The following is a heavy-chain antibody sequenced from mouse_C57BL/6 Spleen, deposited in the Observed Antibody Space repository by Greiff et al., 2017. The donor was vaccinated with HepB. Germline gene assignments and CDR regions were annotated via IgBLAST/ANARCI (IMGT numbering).Heavy chain of an antibody. D-gene: IGHD1-1*01. V-gene: IGHV5-6*01. J-gene: IGHJ2*01. CDR3: ARHGSVFDY. CDR2: ISSGGSYT. Sequence: EVQLVESGGDLVKPGGSLKLSCAASGFTFSSYGMSWVRQTPDKRLEWVATISSGGSYTYYPDSVKGRFTISRDNAKNNLYRQMSRLKSEDTARYDCARHGSVFDYWGQGTTLTVSS. CDR1: GFTFSSYG.